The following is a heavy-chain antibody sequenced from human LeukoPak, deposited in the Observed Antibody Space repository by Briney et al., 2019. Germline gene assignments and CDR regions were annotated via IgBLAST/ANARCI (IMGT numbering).Heavy chain of an antibody. Sequence: GESLKISCKGSGYTFHSHWIAWVRQMPGKGLEWMGLINPSDSDIRYSPSFQGQVTISADKSISTAYLQWSSLKASDTAMYYCARQPSAASLFDPWGQGTLVTVSS. J-gene: IGHJ5*02. V-gene: IGHV5-51*01. CDR2: INPSDSDI. CDR3: ARQPSAASLFDP. CDR1: GYTFHSHW. D-gene: IGHD2-2*01.